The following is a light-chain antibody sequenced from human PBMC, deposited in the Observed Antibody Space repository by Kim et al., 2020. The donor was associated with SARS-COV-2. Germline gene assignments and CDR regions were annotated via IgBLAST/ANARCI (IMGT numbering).Light chain of an antibody. CDR1: QSVTSNN. J-gene: IGKJ2*01. CDR3: QQYDNSPYT. Sequence: EIVLTQSPGTLSLSPGVRATLSCRASQSVTSNNLAWFQQKPGQAPGLLIYGTSSRATGIPDRFSGSGSGTDFTLTISRLEPEDFAVYYCQQYDNSPYTFGQGTKLEI. CDR2: GTS. V-gene: IGKV3-20*01.